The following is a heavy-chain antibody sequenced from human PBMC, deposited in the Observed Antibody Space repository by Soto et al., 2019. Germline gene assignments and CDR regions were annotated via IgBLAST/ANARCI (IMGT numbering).Heavy chain of an antibody. D-gene: IGHD3-22*01. CDR3: ARDPVSDSSGYCAKY. Sequence: ASVKVSCKASGYTFTSYYMHWVRQAPGQGLEWMGIINPSGGSTSYAQKFQGRVTMTRDTSTSTVYMELSSLRSEDTAVYYCARDPVSDSSGYCAKYWGQGTLVTVSS. CDR2: INPSGGST. CDR1: GYTFTSYY. V-gene: IGHV1-46*01. J-gene: IGHJ4*02.